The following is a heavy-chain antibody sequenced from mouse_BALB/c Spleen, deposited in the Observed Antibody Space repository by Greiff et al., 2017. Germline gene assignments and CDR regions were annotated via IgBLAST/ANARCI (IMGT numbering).Heavy chain of an antibody. D-gene: IGHD1-1*01. V-gene: IGHV5-4*02. J-gene: IGHJ3*01. CDR1: GFTFSDYY. Sequence: EVQLVESGGGLVKPGGSLKLSCAASGFTFSDYYMYWVRQTPEKRLEWVATISDGGSYTYYPDSVKGRFTISRDNAKNNLYLQMSSLKSEDTAMYYCASNYYGSRAWFAYWGQGTLVTVSA. CDR2: ISDGGSYT. CDR3: ASNYYGSRAWFAY.